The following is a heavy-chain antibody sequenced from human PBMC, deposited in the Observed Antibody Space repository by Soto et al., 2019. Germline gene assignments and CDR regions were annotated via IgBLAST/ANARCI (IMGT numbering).Heavy chain of an antibody. CDR2: MNPNSGNT. V-gene: IGHV1-8*01. Sequence: ASVKVSCKASGYTFTSYDINWVRQATGQGLEWMGWMNPNSGNTGYAQKFQDRVTMTRNTSISTAYMELSSLRSEDTAVYYCARAQVLLWFGELLPTRFYYFDYWGQGTLVTVSS. J-gene: IGHJ4*02. D-gene: IGHD3-10*01. CDR3: ARAQVLLWFGELLPTRFYYFDY. CDR1: GYTFTSYD.